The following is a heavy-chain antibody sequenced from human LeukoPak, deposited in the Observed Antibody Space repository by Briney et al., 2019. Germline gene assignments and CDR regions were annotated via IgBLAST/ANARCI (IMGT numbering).Heavy chain of an antibody. J-gene: IGHJ6*02. V-gene: IGHV1-3*01. Sequence: ASVKVSCKASGYTFTSYAMHWVRQAPGQRLEWMGWINAGNGNTKYSQKFQGRVTITRDTSASTAYMELSSLRSEDTAVYYCARGQRAARTYYYYGMDVWGQGTTVTVSS. CDR1: GYTFTSYA. CDR3: ARGQRAARTYYYYGMDV. CDR2: INAGNGNT. D-gene: IGHD6-6*01.